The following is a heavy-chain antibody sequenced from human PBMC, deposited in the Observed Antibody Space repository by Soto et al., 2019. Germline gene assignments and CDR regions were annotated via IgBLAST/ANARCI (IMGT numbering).Heavy chain of an antibody. J-gene: IGHJ1*01. CDR3: AKADGEQWLIPHLDN. D-gene: IGHD6-19*01. Sequence: GSLRLSCAASGFTFSSYSMNWVRQAPGKGLEWVSSISSSSSYIYYADSVKGRFTISRDNAKNSLYLQMNSLRAEDTAVYYCAKADGEQWLIPHLDNWGQGTQVTVSS. CDR2: ISSSSSYI. V-gene: IGHV3-21*01. CDR1: GFTFSSYS.